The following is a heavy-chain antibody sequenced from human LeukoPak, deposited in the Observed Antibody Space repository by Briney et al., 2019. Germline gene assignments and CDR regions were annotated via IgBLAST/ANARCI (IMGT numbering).Heavy chain of an antibody. V-gene: IGHV3-48*04. J-gene: IGHJ5*02. CDR1: GLTFGSYG. Sequence: GGSLRLSCAASGLTFGSYGMNWVRQAPGKGLEWISYISSSGGSRYYADSVKGRFTISRDDTEKSLYLQMNSLRAEDTALYYCARGSPSPLRWFDPWGQGTLVTVSS. D-gene: IGHD6-6*01. CDR3: ARGSPSPLRWFDP. CDR2: ISSSGGSR.